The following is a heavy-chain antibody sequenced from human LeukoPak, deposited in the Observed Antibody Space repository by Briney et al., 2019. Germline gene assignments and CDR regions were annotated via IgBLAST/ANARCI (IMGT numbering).Heavy chain of an antibody. V-gene: IGHV3-53*01. J-gene: IGHJ4*02. Sequence: GGSLRLSCAAAGFNVSLNYMSWVRQAPGKGLEWLSVIFGGDKKYYADSVKDRFTISRDNVKNTVDLQMTSLRVEDTAVYYCARGTSGSRDCWGQGTVVVVSS. CDR2: IFGGDKK. CDR1: GFNVSLNY. D-gene: IGHD1-26*01. CDR3: ARGTSGSRDC.